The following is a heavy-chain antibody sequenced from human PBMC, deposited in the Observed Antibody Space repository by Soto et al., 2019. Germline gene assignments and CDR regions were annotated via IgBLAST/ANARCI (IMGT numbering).Heavy chain of an antibody. CDR2: MNPNSGNT. D-gene: IGHD2-2*02. CDR3: ARGGYCSSTSCYTYYYYGMDV. CDR1: GYTFTSYD. J-gene: IGHJ6*02. V-gene: IGHV1-8*01. Sequence: QVQLVQSGAEVKKPGASVKVSCKASGYTFTSYDINWVRQATGQGLEWMGWMNPNSGNTGYAQKFQGRVTRTRNSAISTAYMELSSLRSEHTAVYYCARGGYCSSTSCYTYYYYGMDVWGQGTTVTVSS.